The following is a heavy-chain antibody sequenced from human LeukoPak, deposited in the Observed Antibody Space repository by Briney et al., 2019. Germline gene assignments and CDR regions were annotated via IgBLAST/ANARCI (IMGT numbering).Heavy chain of an antibody. D-gene: IGHD3-10*02. CDR2: ITSSSSYT. J-gene: IGHJ6*04. CDR1: GFTFSNYN. Sequence: GGSLRLSCVASGFTFSNYNMNWVRHAPGKGLEWVSSITSSSSYTFYADSVKGRFTISRDNAKNSLYLQMNSLRAEDTAVYYCAELGITMIGGVWGKGTTVTISS. CDR3: AELGITMIGGV. V-gene: IGHV3-21*01.